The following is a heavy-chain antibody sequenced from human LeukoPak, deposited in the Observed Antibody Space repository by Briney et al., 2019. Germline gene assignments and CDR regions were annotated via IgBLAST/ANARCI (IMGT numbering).Heavy chain of an antibody. Sequence: PGGSLRLSCAASRFTSSTYAMHWVRQTPGKGLEWVALISYDGSNKYYADFVKGRFTISRDNSKNTLSLQMNSLRAEDTAVYYCAGAALSSGWKAGVNYWGQGTLVTVSS. J-gene: IGHJ4*02. V-gene: IGHV3-30*04. D-gene: IGHD6-19*01. CDR1: RFTSSTYA. CDR2: ISYDGSNK. CDR3: AGAALSSGWKAGVNY.